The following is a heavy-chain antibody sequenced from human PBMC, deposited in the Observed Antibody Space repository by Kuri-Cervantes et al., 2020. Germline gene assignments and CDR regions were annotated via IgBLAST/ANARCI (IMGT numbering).Heavy chain of an antibody. CDR2: IIPIFGTA. J-gene: IGHJ2*01. CDR3: ARGSSWYGTSIWYFDL. Sequence: SVKVSCKASGGTFSSYAISWVRQAPGQGLEWMGGIIPIFGTANYAQKFQGRVTITADKSTSTAYMGLSSLRSEDTAVYYCARGSSWYGTSIWYFDLWGRGTLVTVSS. D-gene: IGHD6-13*01. CDR1: GGTFSSYA. V-gene: IGHV1-69*06.